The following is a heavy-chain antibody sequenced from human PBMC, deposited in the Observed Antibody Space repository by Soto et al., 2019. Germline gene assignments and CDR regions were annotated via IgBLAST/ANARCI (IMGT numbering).Heavy chain of an antibody. CDR3: RAYTYGQGVDY. V-gene: IGHV3-33*01. D-gene: IGHD5-18*01. J-gene: IGHJ4*02. CDR1: GFTFSSYG. CDR2: IWYDGSNK. Sequence: QVQLVESGGGVVQPGRSLRLSCAASGFTFSSYGMHWVRQAPGKGLEWVAVIWYDGSNKYYADSVKGRFTISRDNSKNTLYLQMNSLRAEDTAVYYCRAYTYGQGVDYWGQGTLVTVSS.